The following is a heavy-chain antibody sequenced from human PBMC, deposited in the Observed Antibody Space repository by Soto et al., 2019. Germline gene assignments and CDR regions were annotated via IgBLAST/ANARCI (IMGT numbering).Heavy chain of an antibody. V-gene: IGHV3-23*01. CDR1: GFTFGGYA. D-gene: IGHD2-15*01. CDR3: AKSKKVPYCSGGSCWTKDAFDI. CDR2: ISGSGGST. Sequence: GGSLRLSYAASGFTFGGYAMSWVRQAPGKGLEWVSAISGSGGSTYYADSVKGRFTISRDNSKNTLYLQMNSLRAEDTAVYYCAKSKKVPYCSGGSCWTKDAFDIWGQGTMVTVSS. J-gene: IGHJ3*02.